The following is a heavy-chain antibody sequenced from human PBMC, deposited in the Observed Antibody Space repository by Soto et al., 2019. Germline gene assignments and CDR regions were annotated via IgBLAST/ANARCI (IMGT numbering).Heavy chain of an antibody. J-gene: IGHJ4*02. CDR3: AKDPNLTGTSYFDY. CDR1: GFTFSSYG. V-gene: IGHV3-30*18. D-gene: IGHD1-20*01. Sequence: VQLVESGGGVVQPGRSLRLSCAASGFTFSSYGMHWVRQAPGKGLEWVAVISYDGSNKYYADSVKGRFTISRDNSKNTLYLQMNSLRAEDTAVYYCAKDPNLTGTSYFDYWGQGTLVTVSS. CDR2: ISYDGSNK.